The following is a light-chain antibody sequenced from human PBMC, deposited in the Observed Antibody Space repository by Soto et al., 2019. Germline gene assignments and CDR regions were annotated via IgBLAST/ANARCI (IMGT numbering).Light chain of an antibody. CDR2: KAS. J-gene: IGKJ1*01. CDR1: QSINSW. Sequence: DIQMTQSPSTLSASVGDRVTITCRASQSINSWLAWYQQKPGKAPKLLIYKASNLESGVPSRFSGSESGTEFSLTISSLQPDDFATYYCQQYNNYPWTLGQGTKVEIK. V-gene: IGKV1-5*03. CDR3: QQYNNYPWT.